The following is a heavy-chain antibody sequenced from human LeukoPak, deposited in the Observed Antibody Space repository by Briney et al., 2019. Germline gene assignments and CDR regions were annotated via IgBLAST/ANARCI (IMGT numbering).Heavy chain of an antibody. Sequence: TSETLSLTCTVSGYSISSGYDWGWIRQPPGQGLEWIGSIYHSGSTYYNPSLKSRVTISLDTSKNQFSLKLSSVTAADTAVYYCASRYSGSYYTRFDPWGQGTLVTVSS. CDR1: GYSISSGYD. D-gene: IGHD1-26*01. V-gene: IGHV4-38-2*02. CDR3: ASRYSGSYYTRFDP. J-gene: IGHJ5*02. CDR2: IYHSGST.